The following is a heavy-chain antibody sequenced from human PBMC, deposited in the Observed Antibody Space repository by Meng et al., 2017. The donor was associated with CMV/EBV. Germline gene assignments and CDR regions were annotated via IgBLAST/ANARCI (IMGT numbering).Heavy chain of an antibody. J-gene: IGHJ6*02. CDR1: GGTFSTYA. Sequence: QFSCNASGGTFSTYAISCVRQAPGQGLEWMGGIIPIFGTANYAQKFQGRVTITTDESTSTAYMELSSLRSEETAVYYCARGLSLIAAAGTEIPYYYGMDVWGQGTTVTVSS. V-gene: IGHV1-69*05. D-gene: IGHD6-13*01. CDR2: IIPIFGTA. CDR3: ARGLSLIAAAGTEIPYYYGMDV.